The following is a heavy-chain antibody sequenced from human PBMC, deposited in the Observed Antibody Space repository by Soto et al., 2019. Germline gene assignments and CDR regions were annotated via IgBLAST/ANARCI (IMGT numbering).Heavy chain of an antibody. V-gene: IGHV3-23*01. D-gene: IGHD3-10*01. CDR1: GFTFSSYA. CDR3: ARGLMVRGVTIYGMDV. Sequence: GGSLRLSCAASGFTFSSYAMSWVRQAPGKGLEWVSAISGSGGGTYYADSVKGRFTISRDNSKNTLYLQMNSLRAEDTAVYYCARGLMVRGVTIYGMDVWGQGTTVTVSS. J-gene: IGHJ6*02. CDR2: ISGSGGGT.